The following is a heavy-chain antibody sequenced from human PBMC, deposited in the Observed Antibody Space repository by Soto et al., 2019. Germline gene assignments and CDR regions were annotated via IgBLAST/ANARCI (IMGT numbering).Heavy chain of an antibody. V-gene: IGHV4-59*01. Sequence: KPSETLSLTCTVSGGSISSYYWSWIRQPPGKGLEWIGYIYYSGSTNYNPSLKSRVTISVDTSKNQFSLKLSSVTAADTAVYYCGRESAGTFCFDYWGQGTLVTVSS. CDR2: IYYSGST. D-gene: IGHD1-1*01. CDR1: GGSISSYY. CDR3: GRESAGTFCFDY. J-gene: IGHJ4*02.